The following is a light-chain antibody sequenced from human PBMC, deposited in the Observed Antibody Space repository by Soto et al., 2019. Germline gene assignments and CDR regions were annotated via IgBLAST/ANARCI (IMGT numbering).Light chain of an antibody. CDR1: SSDVGGYNY. Sequence: ALTQPASVSGSPGQSITISCTGTSSDVGGYNYVSWYQQHPGEVPKLIIFNVNNRPSGVSSRFSGSKSGNTASLTISGLRAEDEADYYCSSFTSSTTYVFGSGTKLTVL. CDR2: NVN. J-gene: IGLJ1*01. V-gene: IGLV2-14*01. CDR3: SSFTSSTTYV.